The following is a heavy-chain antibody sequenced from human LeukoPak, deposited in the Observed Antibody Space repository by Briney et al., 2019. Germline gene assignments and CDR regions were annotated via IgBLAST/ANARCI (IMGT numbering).Heavy chain of an antibody. J-gene: IGHJ4*02. Sequence: ASVKVSCKASGYTFTGYYMHWVRQAPGQGLEWMGWINPNSGGTNYAQKFQGRVTMTRDTSISTAYMELSRLRSDDTAVYYCARDSSSWGGEDFDYWGQGTLVTVSS. V-gene: IGHV1-2*02. CDR1: GYTFTGYY. CDR2: INPNSGGT. D-gene: IGHD6-13*01. CDR3: ARDSSSWGGEDFDY.